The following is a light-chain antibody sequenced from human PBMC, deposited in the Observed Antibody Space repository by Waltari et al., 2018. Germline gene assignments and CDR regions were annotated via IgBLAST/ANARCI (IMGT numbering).Light chain of an antibody. V-gene: IGLV2-14*01. Sequence: QSALPHPSSVSGSPAPSITISCSGPDSDVGAYYFVSWYQQHPGKAPHLIIYEVSNRPSGISNRFSASKSGNTASLTISGLQAEDEADYYCSSYTTSSAPGVFGTGTRVTVL. CDR2: EVS. CDR1: DSDVGAYYF. CDR3: SSYTTSSAPGV. J-gene: IGLJ1*01.